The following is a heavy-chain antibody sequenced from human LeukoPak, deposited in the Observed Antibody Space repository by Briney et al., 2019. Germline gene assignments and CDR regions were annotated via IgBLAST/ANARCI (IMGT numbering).Heavy chain of an antibody. J-gene: IGHJ6*02. CDR1: GFTFSSYW. V-gene: IGHV3-74*01. CDR2: MNSDESST. CDR3: ARGSSSWRNGMDV. D-gene: IGHD6-13*01. Sequence: GGSLRLSCAASGFTFSSYWMHWVRQAPGKGLVWVSRMNSDESSTAYADSVKGRFTISRDNAKNTLYLQMNSLRAEDTAVYYCARGSSSWRNGMDVWGQGTTATVS.